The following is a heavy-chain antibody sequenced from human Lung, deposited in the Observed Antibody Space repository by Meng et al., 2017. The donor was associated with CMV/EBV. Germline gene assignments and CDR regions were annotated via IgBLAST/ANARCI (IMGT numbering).Heavy chain of an antibody. CDR3: ARVLGQQVSSYGMDA. CDR2: INPSGGST. V-gene: IGHV1-46*01. CDR1: GYTFTNYY. D-gene: IGHD3-16*02. Sequence: SVKVSXKASGYTFTNYYMHWVRQAPGQGLEWMGLINPSGGSTAYAQKFQGRLTMTRDTSTSTVYMELSSLKSEDTAMYYCARVLGQQVSSYGMDAWGQGTXVTVSS. J-gene: IGHJ6*02.